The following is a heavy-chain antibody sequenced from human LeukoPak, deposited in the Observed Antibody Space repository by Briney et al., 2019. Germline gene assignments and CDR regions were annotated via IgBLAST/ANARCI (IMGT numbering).Heavy chain of an antibody. CDR3: AKGDCSSTSCSGFYGMDV. D-gene: IGHD2-2*01. CDR2: TSGGTT. Sequence: GGSLRLSCAASGFTFSTYAMNWVRQAPGKGLEWVSTTSGGTTYYADSVKGRFIISRDSSKSTLYLQMNSLRAEDTAVYYCAKGDCSSTSCSGFYGMDVWGRGTTVTVSS. V-gene: IGHV3-23*01. J-gene: IGHJ6*04. CDR1: GFTFSTYA.